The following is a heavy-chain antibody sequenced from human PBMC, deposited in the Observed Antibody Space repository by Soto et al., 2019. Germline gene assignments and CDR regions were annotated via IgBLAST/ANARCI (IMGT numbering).Heavy chain of an antibody. D-gene: IGHD3-10*01. V-gene: IGHV1-69*02. Sequence: SVKVSCKASGGTFSSYTISWVRQAPGQGLEWMGRIIPILGIANYAQKFQGRVTITADKSTSTAHMELSSLRSEDTAVYYCAXGYGSGSYIDYWGQGTLVTVSS. CDR2: IIPILGIA. CDR1: GGTFSSYT. J-gene: IGHJ4*02. CDR3: AXGYGSGSYIDY.